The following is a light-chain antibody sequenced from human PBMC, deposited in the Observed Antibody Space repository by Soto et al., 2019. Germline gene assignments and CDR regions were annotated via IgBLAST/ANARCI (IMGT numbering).Light chain of an antibody. CDR2: GAS. J-gene: IGKJ1*01. Sequence: EIVLTQSPGTLSLSPGERATLSCRASQSVSSNYLAWYRRKPGQAPRLLIYGASYRATDIPGRFSGSGSGTDFTLTISSLEPEDFAVYYCQQYRRSPPTFGPGTRVEIK. CDR3: QQYRRSPPT. CDR1: QSVSSNY. V-gene: IGKV3-20*01.